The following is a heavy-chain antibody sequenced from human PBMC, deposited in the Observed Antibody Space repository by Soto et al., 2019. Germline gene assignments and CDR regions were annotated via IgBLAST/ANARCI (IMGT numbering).Heavy chain of an antibody. D-gene: IGHD2-15*01. J-gene: IGHJ4*02. CDR3: ARGPIVVVVAATGEFDY. CDR2: ISAYNGNT. V-gene: IGHV1-18*01. CDR1: GYTFTSYG. Sequence: QVQLVQSGAEVKKPGASVKVSCKASGYTFTSYGISWVRQAPGQGLEWMGWISAYNGNTNYAQKLQGRVTMTTDTATSTAYRELRSLRSDDTAVYYCARGPIVVVVAATGEFDYWGQGTLVTVSS.